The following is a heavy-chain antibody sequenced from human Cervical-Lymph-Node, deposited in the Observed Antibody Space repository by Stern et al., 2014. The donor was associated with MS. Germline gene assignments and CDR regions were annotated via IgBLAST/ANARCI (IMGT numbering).Heavy chain of an antibody. CDR3: ARRAGGSDNYFDP. D-gene: IGHD4/OR15-4a*01. CDR2: IYYSGST. CDR1: GGSILSGDFY. J-gene: IGHJ5*02. Sequence: KESGPGLVKPSQTLSLTCTVSGGSILSGDFYWSWIRQLTGKGLGWIGYIYYSGSTYYNPSLNSRVTISVDTANNQFSLKLSSVTAADTAVYYCARRAGGSDNYFDPWGQGTLVTVSS. V-gene: IGHV4-31*03.